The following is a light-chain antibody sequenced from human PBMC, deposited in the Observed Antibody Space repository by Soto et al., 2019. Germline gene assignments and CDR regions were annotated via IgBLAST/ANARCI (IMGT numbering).Light chain of an antibody. CDR1: QRVVFISSNRNC. Sequence: DIVVTKSPNSLALSRGERATINCKSSQRVVFISSNRNCLAWYQHEPGQPPKLLIYWASTRESGVPDRFSGSGSGTDFTLTISSLQAEDVAVYYCQQYYSTPLTFGGGTKVDIK. CDR2: WAS. J-gene: IGKJ4*01. CDR3: QQYYSTPLT. V-gene: IGKV4-1*01.